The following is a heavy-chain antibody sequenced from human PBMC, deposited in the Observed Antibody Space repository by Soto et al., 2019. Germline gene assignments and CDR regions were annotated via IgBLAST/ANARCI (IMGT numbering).Heavy chain of an antibody. CDR1: GFTFSSYG. V-gene: IGHV3-30*18. D-gene: IGHD3-22*01. Sequence: GGSLRLSCAASGFTFSSYGMHWVRQAPGKGLEWVAVISYDGSNKYYADSVKGRFTISRDNSKNTLYLQMNSLRAEDTAVYYCAKDGVARVYYYDSRSRGPYLYFDYWGQGTLVTVSS. CDR2: ISYDGSNK. CDR3: AKDGVARVYYYDSRSRGPYLYFDY. J-gene: IGHJ4*02.